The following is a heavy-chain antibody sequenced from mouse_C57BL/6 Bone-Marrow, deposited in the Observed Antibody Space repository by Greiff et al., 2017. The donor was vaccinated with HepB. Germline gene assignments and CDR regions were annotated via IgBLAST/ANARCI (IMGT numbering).Heavy chain of an antibody. D-gene: IGHD2-4*01. CDR3: ARHTDYDGLWYFDV. CDR2: ISSGGSYT. CDR1: GFTFSSYG. J-gene: IGHJ1*03. Sequence: EVHLVESGGDLVKPGGSLKLSCAASGFTFSSYGMSWVRQTPDKRLEWVATISSGGSYTYYPDSVEGRFTISRDNAKNTLYLQMSSLKSEDTAMYYCARHTDYDGLWYFDVWGTGTTVTVSS. V-gene: IGHV5-6*01.